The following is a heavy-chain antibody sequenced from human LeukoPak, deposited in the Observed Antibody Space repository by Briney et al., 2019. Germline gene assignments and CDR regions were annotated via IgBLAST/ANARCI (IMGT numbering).Heavy chain of an antibody. J-gene: IGHJ4*02. V-gene: IGHV4-59*01. CDR2: IYHSGST. CDR3: ARARGARITMIVVVDYFDY. D-gene: IGHD3-22*01. CDR1: GGSISSYY. Sequence: SETLSLTCTVSGGSISSYYWSWIRQPPGKEQEWIGYIYHSGSTNYNPSLKSRVTISVDTSKNQFSLNLSSVTAADTAVYYCARARGARITMIVVVDYFDYWGQGTLVTVSS.